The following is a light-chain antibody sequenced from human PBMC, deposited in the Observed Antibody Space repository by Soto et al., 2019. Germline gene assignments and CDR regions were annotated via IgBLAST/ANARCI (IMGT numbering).Light chain of an antibody. Sequence: EIVLTQSPGTLSLSPGERATLSCRASQSVSSNLAWYQQKPGQAPRLLIYGASTRATGIPARFSGSGSGTDFTLTISGLQSEDFAVYYCQQYNNWPRTFGQGTKVDIK. CDR2: GAS. CDR1: QSVSSN. V-gene: IGKV3-15*01. J-gene: IGKJ1*01. CDR3: QQYNNWPRT.